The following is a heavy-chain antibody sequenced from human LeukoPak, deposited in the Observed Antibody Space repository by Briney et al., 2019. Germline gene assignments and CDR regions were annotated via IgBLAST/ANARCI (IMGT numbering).Heavy chain of an antibody. D-gene: IGHD7-27*01. CDR2: ITTGGPNT. V-gene: IGHV3-23*01. J-gene: IGHJ5*02. CDR3: AKDGGLWVSAHWGGS. Sequence: GGSLRLSCTASGFTFSSYTMSWVRQAPGKGLKWVSTITTGGPNTYYADSVKGRFTVSRDDSKNTLYLQMNSLRAEDTAVYYCAKDGGLWVSAHWGGSWGRGTLVTVSS. CDR1: GFTFSSYT.